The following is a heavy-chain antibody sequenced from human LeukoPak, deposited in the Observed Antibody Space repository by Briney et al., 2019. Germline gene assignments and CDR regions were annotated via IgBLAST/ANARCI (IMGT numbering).Heavy chain of an antibody. J-gene: IGHJ3*01. CDR2: IYYSGST. CDR1: GGSISSSSYY. V-gene: IGHV4-39*07. CDR3: ARDIYGGIEDAFDF. Sequence: SETLSLTCTVSGGSISSSSYYWGWIRQPPGKGLEWIGSIYYSGSTYYNPSLKSRVTISVDTSKNQFSLKLSSVTAADTAVYYCARDIYGGIEDAFDFWGQGTMVTVSS. D-gene: IGHD4-23*01.